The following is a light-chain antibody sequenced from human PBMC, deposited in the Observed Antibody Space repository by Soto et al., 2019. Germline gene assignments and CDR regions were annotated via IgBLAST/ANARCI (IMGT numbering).Light chain of an antibody. CDR1: QSVSSN. Sequence: EILMPQPPATLSLSPGETATLSCRASQSVSSNLAWYQQKPGQGPRLLIYGAFTRATGIPARFSGSGSGTDFTLTISSLQSEDFAVYYCQQYKNWPPLTFGGGTKVEIK. J-gene: IGKJ4*01. V-gene: IGKV3-15*01. CDR2: GAF. CDR3: QQYKNWPPLT.